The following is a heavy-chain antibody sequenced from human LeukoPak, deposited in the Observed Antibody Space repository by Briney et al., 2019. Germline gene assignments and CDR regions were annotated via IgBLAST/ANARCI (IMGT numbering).Heavy chain of an antibody. Sequence: ASVKVSCKASGYTFTAYHMHWVRQAPGQGLEWMGWINPNNGGTNYAQKFQGRVTMTRDTSISTAYMELSRLRSDDTAVYYCARGYALYSGRYIDFDYWGQGTLVTVSS. V-gene: IGHV1-2*02. CDR2: INPNNGGT. J-gene: IGHJ4*02. CDR3: ARGYALYSGRYIDFDY. D-gene: IGHD1-26*01. CDR1: GYTFTAYH.